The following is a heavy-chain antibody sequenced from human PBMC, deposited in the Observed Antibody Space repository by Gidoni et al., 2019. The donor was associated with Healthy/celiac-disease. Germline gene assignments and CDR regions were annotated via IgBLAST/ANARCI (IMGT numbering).Heavy chain of an antibody. J-gene: IGHJ6*02. V-gene: IGHV1-69*04. CDR1: GGTFSSYA. D-gene: IGHD2-15*01. CDR3: AGGYCSGGSCYESSRYYYYYGMDV. CDR2: IIPILGIA. Sequence: QVQLVQSGAEVKKPGSSVKVSCKASGGTFSSYATSWGRQAPGQGLEWLGRIIPILGIANYAHKLQGRVTITADNYTSTAYMELSSLRSEDTAVYYCAGGYCSGGSCYESSRYYYYYGMDVWGQGTTVTVSS.